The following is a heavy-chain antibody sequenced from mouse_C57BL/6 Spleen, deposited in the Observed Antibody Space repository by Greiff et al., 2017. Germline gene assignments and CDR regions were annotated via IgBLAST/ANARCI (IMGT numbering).Heavy chain of an antibody. D-gene: IGHD4-1*01. Sequence: VQLQQSGPELVKPGASVKISCKASGYAFSSSWMNWVKQRPGKGLEWIGRIYPGDGDTNYNGKFKGKATLTADKAASTAYMQRSSLTSEDSAVYFCARGGTWFAYWGQGTLVTVSA. CDR3: ARGGTWFAY. V-gene: IGHV1-82*01. CDR2: IYPGDGDT. J-gene: IGHJ3*01. CDR1: GYAFSSSW.